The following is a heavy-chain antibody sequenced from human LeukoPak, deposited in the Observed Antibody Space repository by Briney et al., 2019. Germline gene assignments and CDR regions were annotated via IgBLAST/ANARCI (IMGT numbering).Heavy chain of an antibody. CDR2: VSGSGSHT. Sequence: GSLRLSCTSSGFAPRNYARTWIRQAPGKGLEWVSSVSGSGSHTYYAGSVKGRFTISRDNFKNTLYLHMNRLRADDPTSYDRAKIRTLEYGAFDIWGRGTTVTVSS. CDR3: AKIRTLEYGAFDI. J-gene: IGHJ3*02. D-gene: IGHD2/OR15-2a*01. CDR1: GFAPRNYA. V-gene: IGHV3-23*01.